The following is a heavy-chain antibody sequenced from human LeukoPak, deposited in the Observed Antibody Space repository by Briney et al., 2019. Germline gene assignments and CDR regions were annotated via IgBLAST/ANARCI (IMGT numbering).Heavy chain of an antibody. J-gene: IGHJ4*02. D-gene: IGHD2-2*02. CDR3: ARESEWCSSTSCYIDY. Sequence: ASVKVSCKASGYTFTSYGISWVRQAPGQGLEWMGWISAYNGNTNYAQKLQGRVTMTTDTSTSTAYMELRSLRSDDTAVYYCARESEWCSSTSCYIDYWGQGTLVTVSS. CDR1: GYTFTSYG. CDR2: ISAYNGNT. V-gene: IGHV1-18*01.